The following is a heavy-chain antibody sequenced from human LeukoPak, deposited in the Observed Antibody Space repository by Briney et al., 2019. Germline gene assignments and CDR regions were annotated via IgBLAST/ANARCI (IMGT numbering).Heavy chain of an antibody. CDR1: GFTVSSNS. J-gene: IGHJ4*02. CDR2: IYSDNT. D-gene: IGHD4/OR15-4a*01. V-gene: IGHV3-53*01. Sequence: GGSLRLSCTVSGFTVSSNSMSWVRQAPGKGLEWVSFIYSDNTHYSDSVQGRFTISRDNSKNTLYLQMNSLRAEDTAVYYCARRAGAYSHPYDHWGQGTLVTVPS. CDR3: ARRAGAYSHPYDH.